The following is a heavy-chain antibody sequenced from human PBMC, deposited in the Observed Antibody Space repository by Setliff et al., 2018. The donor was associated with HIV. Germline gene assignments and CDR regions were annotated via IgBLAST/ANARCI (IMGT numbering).Heavy chain of an antibody. CDR2: ISSSSSYI. V-gene: IGHV3-21*04. J-gene: IGHJ4*01. Sequence: GSLRLSCAGSGFTFSNYVMNWVRLAPGKGLEWVSCISSSSSYIYYGDSVKGRFTISRDNSRNTLFLQMNSLRAEDTAVYYCAKEPSSCSAPRPSLCGYFDSWGQGTQVTVSS. D-gene: IGHD2-21*01. CDR1: GFTFSNYV. CDR3: AKEPSSCSAPRPSLCGYFDS.